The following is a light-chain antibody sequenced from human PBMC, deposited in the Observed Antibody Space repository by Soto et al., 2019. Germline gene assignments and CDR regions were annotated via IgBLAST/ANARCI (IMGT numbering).Light chain of an antibody. CDR2: GAS. CDR3: QQYGSSPLT. J-gene: IGKJ4*01. Sequence: EIVLTQSPGTLSLSQGERATLSCRASENVRSNYLAWYQQKPGQAPRLLISGASIRATGIPDRFTGSGSGTDFTLTISRLEPEDFAVYYCQQYGSSPLTFGGGTKVDIK. CDR1: ENVRSNY. V-gene: IGKV3-20*01.